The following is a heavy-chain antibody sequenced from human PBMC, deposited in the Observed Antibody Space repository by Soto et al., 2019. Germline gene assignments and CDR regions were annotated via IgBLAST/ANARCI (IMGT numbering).Heavy chain of an antibody. J-gene: IGHJ4*02. CDR3: AQQSYGGGTYPLLVAY. CDR2: IIHTGITT. V-gene: IGHV3-23*01. Sequence: EVQLLESGGGLVQPGGSLRLSCVASGFTFGTYAMSWVLEAPGKGLEWVAAIIHTGITTYYADSVKGRFTISRDNSKNTLYLQMNSLRAEDTAVYYCAQQSYGGGTYPLLVAYWGQGTLVTVSS. D-gene: IGHD3-10*01. CDR1: GFTFGTYA.